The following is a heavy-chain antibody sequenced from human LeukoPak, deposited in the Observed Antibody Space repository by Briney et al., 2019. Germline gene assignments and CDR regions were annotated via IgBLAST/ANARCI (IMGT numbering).Heavy chain of an antibody. CDR3: ARSDPRRAARRYYFDY. J-gene: IGHJ4*02. D-gene: IGHD6-6*01. Sequence: SETLSLTCTVSGGSISSHYWSWIRQPPGKGLEWIGYTYYSGSTNYNPSLKSRVTISVDTSKNQFSLKLSSVTAADTAVYYCARSDPRRAARRYYFDYWGQGTLVTVSS. V-gene: IGHV4-59*11. CDR2: TYYSGST. CDR1: GGSISSHY.